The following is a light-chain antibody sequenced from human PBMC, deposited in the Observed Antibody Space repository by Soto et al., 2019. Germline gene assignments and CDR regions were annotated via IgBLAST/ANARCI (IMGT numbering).Light chain of an antibody. J-gene: IGLJ2*01. CDR2: EVT. V-gene: IGLV2-8*01. CDR3: SSYAGNNNVV. CDR1: SSDVGGYNY. Sequence: QSALTQPPSASGSPGQSVTISCTGTSSDVGGYNYVSWYQQHPGKAPKLIIYEVTKWPSGVPDRFSGSKSGNTASLTVSGLKSEDEADYYCSSYAGNNNVVFGGGTQLTVL.